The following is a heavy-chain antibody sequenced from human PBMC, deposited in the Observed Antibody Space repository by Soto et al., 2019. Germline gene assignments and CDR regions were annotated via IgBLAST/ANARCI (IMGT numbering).Heavy chain of an antibody. J-gene: IGHJ4*02. CDR2: ISYDGSNK. CDR1: GFTFSSYG. CDR3: AKDQGWELRLLYYFDY. D-gene: IGHD1-26*01. Sequence: GGSLRLSCAASGFTFSSYGMHWVRQAPGKGLEWVAVISYDGSNKYYADSVKGRFTISRDNSKNTLYLQMNSLRAEDTAVYYCAKDQGWELRLLYYFDYWGQGTLVTVSS. V-gene: IGHV3-30*18.